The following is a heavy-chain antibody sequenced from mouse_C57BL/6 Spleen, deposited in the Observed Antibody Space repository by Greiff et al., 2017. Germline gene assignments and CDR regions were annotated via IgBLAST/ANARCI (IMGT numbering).Heavy chain of an antibody. Sequence: EVQGVESGGGLVQPGGSLSLSCAASGFTFTDYYMSWVRQPPGKALEWLGFIRNKANGYTTEYSASGKGRFTISRDNSQSILYLQMNALRAEASATYYCASLIYYYGSSSYAMDYWGQGTSVTVSS. D-gene: IGHD1-1*01. J-gene: IGHJ4*01. V-gene: IGHV7-3*01. CDR2: IRNKANGYTT. CDR3: ASLIYYYGSSSYAMDY. CDR1: GFTFTDYY.